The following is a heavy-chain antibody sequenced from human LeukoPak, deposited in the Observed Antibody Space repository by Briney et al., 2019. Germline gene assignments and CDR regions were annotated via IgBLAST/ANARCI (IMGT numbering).Heavy chain of an antibody. CDR2: IYTSGST. CDR1: GGSFSGYY. J-gene: IGHJ4*02. V-gene: IGHV4-59*10. Sequence: SETLSLTCAVYGGSFSGYYWSWIRQPPGKGLEWIGRIYTSGSTNYNPSLKSRVTMSVDTSKNQFSLKLSSVTAADTAVYYCAREGSIAAAGPSDYWGQGTLVTVSS. D-gene: IGHD6-13*01. CDR3: AREGSIAAAGPSDY.